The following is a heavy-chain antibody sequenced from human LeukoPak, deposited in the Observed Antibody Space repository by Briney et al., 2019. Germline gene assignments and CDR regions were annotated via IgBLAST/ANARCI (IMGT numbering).Heavy chain of an antibody. Sequence: GGSLRLSCAGSGFTFSSHWIGWVRQAPGKGLEWVAHINQDGSQKYYVDSVEGRFTISRDNSKNTLYLQMNSLRAEDTAVYYCAKVRYDSSGYQSPYFDYWGQGSLVTVSS. V-gene: IGHV3-7*03. D-gene: IGHD3-22*01. CDR1: GFTFSSHW. CDR3: AKVRYDSSGYQSPYFDY. J-gene: IGHJ4*02. CDR2: INQDGSQK.